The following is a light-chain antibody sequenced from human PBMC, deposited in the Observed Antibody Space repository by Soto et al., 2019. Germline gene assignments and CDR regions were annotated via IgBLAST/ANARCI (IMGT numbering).Light chain of an antibody. J-gene: IGKJ1*01. CDR3: QQSYSNPRT. CDR2: DAS. V-gene: IGKV1-39*01. CDR1: QSISSY. Sequence: IRMTQCPASMYASXGDRVTISCRARQSISSYLNWYHQKPGKAPKIXXYDASNLQPGVPPSFSCSGSGRDFTPPISSLQHEDFATYYGQQSYSNPRTFGQGTKVDIK.